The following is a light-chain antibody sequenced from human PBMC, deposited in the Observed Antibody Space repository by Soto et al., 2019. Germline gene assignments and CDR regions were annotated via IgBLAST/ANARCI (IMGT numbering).Light chain of an antibody. CDR1: QDFSNF. J-gene: IGKJ4*01. CDR2: DAS. Sequence: DIQLTQSPSFLSASIGDRVTITCRASQDFSNFLAWYQQKPGRAPKLLMYDASTLQSGVPSRFSGSGSGTEFTLPISSLQPEDFATYYCQQLYSFPLTFGGGTKVDIK. V-gene: IGKV1-9*01. CDR3: QQLYSFPLT.